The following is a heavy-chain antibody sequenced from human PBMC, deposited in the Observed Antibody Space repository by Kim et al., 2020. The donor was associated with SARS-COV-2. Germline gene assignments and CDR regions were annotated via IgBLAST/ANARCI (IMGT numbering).Heavy chain of an antibody. V-gene: IGHV4-31*02. CDR2: T. D-gene: IGHD4-17*01. CDR3: ARGALYGDIDY. Sequence: THYNPALKSRVTIAIDTSKNQVSRKLSSVTAADTAVYYCARGALYGDIDYWGQGTLVTVSS. J-gene: IGHJ4*02.